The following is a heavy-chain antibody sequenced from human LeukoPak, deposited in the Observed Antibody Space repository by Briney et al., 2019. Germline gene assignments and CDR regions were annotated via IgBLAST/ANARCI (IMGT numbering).Heavy chain of an antibody. CDR2: IYNDGST. Sequence: AGGSLRLSCAASGLTVSSNYMSWVRQAPGKGLEWVSVIYNDGSTYYAESVKGRFTTSRDNSKNTLYLQVNSLRAEDTAVYYCARGAGGSYPFDYWGQGTLVTVSS. V-gene: IGHV3-53*01. D-gene: IGHD1-26*01. CDR3: ARGAGGSYPFDY. CDR1: GLTVSSNY. J-gene: IGHJ4*02.